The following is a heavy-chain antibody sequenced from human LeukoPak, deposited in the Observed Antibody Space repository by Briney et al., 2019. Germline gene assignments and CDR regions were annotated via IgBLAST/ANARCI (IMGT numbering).Heavy chain of an antibody. D-gene: IGHD5/OR15-5a*01. CDR2: ISSSGGST. CDR3: AKAPVYHDSCPDS. J-gene: IGHJ4*02. Sequence: QPGGSLRLSCAASGFIFSTYTMNWVRQAPGKGLEWVSSISSSGGSTYYADSVKGRFTISRDNSKNTLYLQVISLRAEDTAVYYCAKAPVYHDSCPDSWGQGTPVTVSS. CDR1: GFIFSTYT. V-gene: IGHV3-23*01.